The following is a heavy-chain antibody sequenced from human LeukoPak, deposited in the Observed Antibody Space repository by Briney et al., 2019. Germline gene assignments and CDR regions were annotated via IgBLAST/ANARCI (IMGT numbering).Heavy chain of an antibody. Sequence: GGSLRLSCAASGFTFSSYGMHWVRQAPGEGLEWVAVFSYDGSNKYYADSVKGRFTISRDNSKNTVYLQVNSLRAEDTAVYYCAKVRSSGCLDCYFDYWGRGTLVTVSS. J-gene: IGHJ4*02. V-gene: IGHV3-30*18. D-gene: IGHD6-19*01. CDR1: GFTFSSYG. CDR2: FSYDGSNK. CDR3: AKVRSSGCLDCYFDY.